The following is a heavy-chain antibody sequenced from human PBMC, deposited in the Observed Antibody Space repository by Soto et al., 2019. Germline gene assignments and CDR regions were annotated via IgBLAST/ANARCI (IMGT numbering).Heavy chain of an antibody. CDR1: GYTFTSYD. J-gene: IGHJ2*01. D-gene: IGHD2-21*02. Sequence: QVQLVQSGAEVGKPGASVKVSCKASGYTFTSYDINWVRQASGQGLEWMGWMNPNSGNTGSAQRFQGRLTMTRHTSINTAYMELTRLTSEDAAVFYSARVHTVTAYFYVWWCGTLVAVSS. V-gene: IGHV1-8*01. CDR3: ARVHTVTAYFYV. CDR2: MNPNSGNT.